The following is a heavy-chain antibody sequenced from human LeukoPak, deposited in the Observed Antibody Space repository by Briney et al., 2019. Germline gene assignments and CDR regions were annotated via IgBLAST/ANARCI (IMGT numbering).Heavy chain of an antibody. J-gene: IGHJ4*02. D-gene: IGHD3-22*01. CDR1: GFTFSSCG. V-gene: IGHV3-30*18. CDR2: ISYDGSNK. Sequence: PGGSLRLSCAASGFTFSSCGMHWVRQAPGKGLEWVAVISYDGSNKYYADSVKGRFTISRDNSKNTLYLQMNSLRAEDTAVYYCAKSRGKTMIVLGYWGQGTLVTVSS. CDR3: AKSRGKTMIVLGY.